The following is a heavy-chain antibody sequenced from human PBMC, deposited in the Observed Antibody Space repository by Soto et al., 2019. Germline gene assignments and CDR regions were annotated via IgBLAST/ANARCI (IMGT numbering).Heavy chain of an antibody. V-gene: IGHV4-31*03. Sequence: QVQLQESGPGLVKPSQTLSLTCTVSGGSISSGGYYWSWIRQHPGKGLEGIGYIYYSGSTYYNPSLKSRVTITFDTSKNQFSLKLSAVTAADTAVYYCARVLEPHYGGNFCGAFDIWGQGTIFTVSS. CDR3: ARVLEPHYGGNFCGAFDI. D-gene: IGHD4-17*01. CDR2: IYYSGST. CDR1: GGSISSGGYY. J-gene: IGHJ3*02.